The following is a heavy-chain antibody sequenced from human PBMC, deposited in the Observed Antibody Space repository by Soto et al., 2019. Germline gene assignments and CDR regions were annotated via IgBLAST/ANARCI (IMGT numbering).Heavy chain of an antibody. CDR2: IFYSGST. D-gene: IGHD2-8*02. Sequence: SETLSLTCAVSGGSISSSSYYWGWIRQPPGKGLEWIGSIFYSGSTYYNPSLKSRVTISVDTSKNQFSLKLSSVTAADTAVYYCARDKITGLFDYWGQGTLVTVSS. CDR1: GGSISSSSYY. J-gene: IGHJ4*02. CDR3: ARDKITGLFDY. V-gene: IGHV4-39*02.